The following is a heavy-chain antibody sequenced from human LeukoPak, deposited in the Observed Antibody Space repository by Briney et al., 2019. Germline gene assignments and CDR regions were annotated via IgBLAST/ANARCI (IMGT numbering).Heavy chain of an antibody. J-gene: IGHJ4*02. Sequence: GGSLRLSCAASGFTFSNYWMTWVRQAPGKGLEWVANIKQDGSERYYVDSVRGRFTICRDNAKNSVYLQVNSLRVEDTAMYYCVRDTGGSGSYPDYWGQGVLVTVSS. CDR3: VRDTGGSGSYPDY. CDR2: IKQDGSER. V-gene: IGHV3-7*01. CDR1: GFTFSNYW. D-gene: IGHD1-26*01.